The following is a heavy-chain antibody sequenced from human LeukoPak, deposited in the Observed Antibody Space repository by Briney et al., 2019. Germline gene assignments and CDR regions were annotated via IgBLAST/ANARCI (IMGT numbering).Heavy chain of an antibody. D-gene: IGHD1-26*01. CDR3: ARGVGASPVFGY. CDR1: GGSISSYY. Sequence: SETLSLTCTVSGGSISSYYWGWIRQPPGKGLEWIGSIYYSGSTYYNPSLKSRVTISVDTSKNQFSLKLSSVTAADTAVYYCARGVGASPVFGYWGQGTLVTVSS. CDR2: IYYSGST. J-gene: IGHJ4*02. V-gene: IGHV4-39*01.